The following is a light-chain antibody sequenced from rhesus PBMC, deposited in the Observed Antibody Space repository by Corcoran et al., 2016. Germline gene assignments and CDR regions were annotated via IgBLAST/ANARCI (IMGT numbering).Light chain of an antibody. J-gene: IGKJ1*01. CDR2: QAS. Sequence: DIVLTQSLASLVVSPGQRATITCRASESVSFFGINLIHLYQQKPGQPPKLLINQASNKETGVPTRFRGRGSGTDFTRTINPVEADDAAGYYCLQSKNSRTFGQGTKVEIK. CDR3: LQSKNSRT. CDR1: ESVSFFGINL. V-gene: IGKV7-13*01.